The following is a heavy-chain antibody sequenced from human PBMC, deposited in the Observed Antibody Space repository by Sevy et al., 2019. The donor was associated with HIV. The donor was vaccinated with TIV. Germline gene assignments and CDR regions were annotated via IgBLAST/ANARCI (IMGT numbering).Heavy chain of an antibody. Sequence: SETLSLTCTVSGGSISSYYWSWILQPPGKGLEWIGYIYYSGSTNYNPSLKSRVTISVDTSKNQFSLKLSSVTAADTAVYYCARDLSEIAVAARGRWFDPWGQGTLVTVSS. J-gene: IGHJ5*02. CDR1: GGSISSYY. CDR2: IYYSGST. V-gene: IGHV4-59*01. D-gene: IGHD6-19*01. CDR3: ARDLSEIAVAARGRWFDP.